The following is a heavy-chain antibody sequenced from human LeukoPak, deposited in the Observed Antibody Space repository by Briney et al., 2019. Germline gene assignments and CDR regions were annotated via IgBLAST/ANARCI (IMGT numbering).Heavy chain of an antibody. V-gene: IGHV3-7*01. CDR3: VNMVRGVSQRYYYGMDV. J-gene: IGHJ6*02. CDR2: IKQDGSEK. Sequence: GGSLRLSCAASGFTFSSYWMSWVRQAPGKGLEWVANIKQDGSEKYYADSVKGRFTISRDNSKNTLYLQMNSLRAEDTAVYYCVNMVRGVSQRYYYGMDVWGQGTTVTVSS. D-gene: IGHD3-10*01. CDR1: GFTFSSYW.